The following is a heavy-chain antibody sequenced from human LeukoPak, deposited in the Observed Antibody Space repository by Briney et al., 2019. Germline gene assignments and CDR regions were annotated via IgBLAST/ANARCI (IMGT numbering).Heavy chain of an antibody. D-gene: IGHD3-10*01. CDR3: ARDRLWFGDGSPFDY. V-gene: IGHV3-30*03. J-gene: IGHJ4*02. CDR2: ILYDGSND. CDR1: GFIFSTYS. Sequence: PGGSLRLSCAASGFIFSTYSMNWVRQAPGKGLEWVASILYDGSNDNYAASVKGRFTISRDNSKSTLYLQMDDLRDEDTAVYYCARDRLWFGDGSPFDYWGQGNLVTVSS.